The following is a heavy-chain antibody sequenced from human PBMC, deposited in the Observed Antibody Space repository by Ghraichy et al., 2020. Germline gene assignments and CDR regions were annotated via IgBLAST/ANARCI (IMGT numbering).Heavy chain of an antibody. V-gene: IGHV1-69*10. CDR3: ARDHEGLVVPAAITQNWFDP. CDR1: GGTFSSYA. D-gene: IGHD2-2*01. CDR2: IIPIFGIA. Sequence: LVKVSCKASGGTFSSYAISWVRQAPGQGLEWMGGIIPIFGIANYAQKFQGRVTITADKSTSTAYMELSSLRSEDTAVYYCARDHEGLVVPAAITQNWFDPWGQGTLVTVSS. J-gene: IGHJ5*02.